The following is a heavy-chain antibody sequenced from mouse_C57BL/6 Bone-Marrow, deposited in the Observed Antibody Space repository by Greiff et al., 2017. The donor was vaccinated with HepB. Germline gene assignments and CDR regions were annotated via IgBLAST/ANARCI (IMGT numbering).Heavy chain of an antibody. Sequence: EVKLMESGGGLVQPGGSLKLSCAASGFTFSDYYMYWVRQTPEKRLEWVAYISNGGGSTYYPDTVKGRFTISRDNAKNTLYLQMSRLKSEDTAMYYCASLYSNYDWFAYWGQGTLVTVSA. D-gene: IGHD2-5*01. V-gene: IGHV5-12*01. CDR1: GFTFSDYY. J-gene: IGHJ3*01. CDR3: ASLYSNYDWFAY. CDR2: ISNGGGST.